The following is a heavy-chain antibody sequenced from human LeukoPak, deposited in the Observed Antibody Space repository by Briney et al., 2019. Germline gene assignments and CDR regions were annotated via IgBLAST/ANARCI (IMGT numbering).Heavy chain of an antibody. D-gene: IGHD2-2*01. V-gene: IGHV3-23*01. CDR2: SGSGGRT. J-gene: IGHJ4*02. CDR3: ARVRCSSNSCFPDY. Sequence: GGSLRLSCTASEFTFSTYAMTWVRQAPGKGLEWVSTSGSGGRTYYADAVKGRFTISRDNSKNTLYLQMNSLRAEDTAVYYCARVRCSSNSCFPDYWGQGTLVTVSS. CDR1: EFTFSTYA.